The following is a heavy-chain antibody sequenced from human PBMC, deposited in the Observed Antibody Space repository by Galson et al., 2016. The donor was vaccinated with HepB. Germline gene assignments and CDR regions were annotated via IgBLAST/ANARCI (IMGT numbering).Heavy chain of an antibody. Sequence: SLRLSCAASGFTFSSYSMTWVRLAPGEGLEWVSSISGSGGFVNYADSAKGRFTISRDNAEGSLYLQMNSLRAEDTAVYYCARGGGRGSYSWYFLIWGRGTLVTVSS. CDR2: ISGSGGFV. CDR1: GFTFSSYS. CDR3: ARGGGRGSYSWYFLI. D-gene: IGHD1-26*01. J-gene: IGHJ2*01. V-gene: IGHV3-21*01.